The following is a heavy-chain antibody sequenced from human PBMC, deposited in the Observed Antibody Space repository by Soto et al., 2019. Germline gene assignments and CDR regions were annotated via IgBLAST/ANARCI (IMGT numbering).Heavy chain of an antibody. D-gene: IGHD2-8*02. CDR3: ARGMTPPGAPAWYYFDS. CDR1: GASITSSSY. CDR2: FSLSGTT. V-gene: IGHV4-4*07. J-gene: IGHJ4*02. Sequence: QVQLQESGPGLMKPSETLSLTCTVSGASITSSSYWSWMRQPAGKGLEWIGRFSLSGTTNYNPSLRRRVTMSADVSKNQFSLRLTSVTAAATALYYCARGMTPPGAPAWYYFDSWAQGTLVTVSS.